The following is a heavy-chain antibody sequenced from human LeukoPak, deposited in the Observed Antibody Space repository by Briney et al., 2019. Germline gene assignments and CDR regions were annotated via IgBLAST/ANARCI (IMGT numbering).Heavy chain of an antibody. J-gene: IGHJ4*02. Sequence: PGGSLRLSCAASGFTFSSSWMTWVGQAPGKGLEWVANINPDGSQKRFVDSVMGRFTMSRDNAKNSLYLQMNRLGVEGTAVFYCAAWTDRCYNVWGQGTLVTVSS. D-gene: IGHD2-2*02. CDR1: GFTFSSSW. V-gene: IGHV3-7*01. CDR2: INPDGSQK. CDR3: AAWTDRCYNV.